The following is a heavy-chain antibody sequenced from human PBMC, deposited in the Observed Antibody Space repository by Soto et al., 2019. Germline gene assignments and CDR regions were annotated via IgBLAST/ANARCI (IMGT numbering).Heavy chain of an antibody. CDR2: IWYDGSNK. D-gene: IGHD2-15*01. J-gene: IGHJ6*02. V-gene: IGHV3-33*01. CDR1: GFTFSSYG. Sequence: GGSLRLSCAASGFTFSSYGMHWVRQAPGKGLEWVAVIWYDGSNKYYADSVKGRFTISRDNSKNTLYLQMNSLRAEDTAVYYCARDSRLGSVVPATYYYGMDVWGQGTTVTVSS. CDR3: ARDSRLGSVVPATYYYGMDV.